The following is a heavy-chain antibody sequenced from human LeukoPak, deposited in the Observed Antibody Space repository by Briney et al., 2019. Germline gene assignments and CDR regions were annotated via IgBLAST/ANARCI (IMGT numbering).Heavy chain of an antibody. CDR1: GGSISSGGYY. J-gene: IGHJ4*02. D-gene: IGHD6-13*01. CDR3: ARSTLTIAAADTTYFDY. CDR2: IYYSGST. Sequence: AQTLSLTCTVSGGSISSGGYYWSWIRQHPGKGLEWIVYIYYSGSTYYNPSLKSRVTISVDTSKNQFSLKLSSVTAADTAVYYCARSTLTIAAADTTYFDYWGQGNLVTVSS. V-gene: IGHV4-31*03.